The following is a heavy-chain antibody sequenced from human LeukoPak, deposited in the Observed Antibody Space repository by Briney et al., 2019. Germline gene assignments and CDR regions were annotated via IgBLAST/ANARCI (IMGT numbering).Heavy chain of an antibody. D-gene: IGHD4-17*01. CDR1: VFTSSIYA. CDR3: ARSYSDYGDFKDDY. CDR2: ISFDGSNK. J-gene: IGHJ4*02. V-gene: IGHV3-30*04. Sequence: GGSLRLSSAASVFTSSIYAMHWGREGPGKGLECVAVISFDGSNKYYTDSVRGGFTISRDSSKNTLSMHIHSIRAEDTAEYYCARSYSDYGDFKDDYWGQGTLVTVSS.